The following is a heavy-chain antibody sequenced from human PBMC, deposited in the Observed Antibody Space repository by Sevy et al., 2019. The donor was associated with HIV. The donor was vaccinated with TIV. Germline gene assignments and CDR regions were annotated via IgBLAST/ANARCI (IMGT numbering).Heavy chain of an antibody. D-gene: IGHD3-16*01. J-gene: IGHJ4*02. V-gene: IGHV3-15*01. CDR2: IKSKKDGGAT. Sequence: GGSLRLSCTASGFPLNKEWMSWVRQAPGKGLEWVGRIKSKKDGGATDDAAPANGRFTISRDDSKNTLYLQMNSLKIEDTGIYYCSSQGERYWGLGTLVTVSS. CDR1: GFPLNKEW. CDR3: SSQGERY.